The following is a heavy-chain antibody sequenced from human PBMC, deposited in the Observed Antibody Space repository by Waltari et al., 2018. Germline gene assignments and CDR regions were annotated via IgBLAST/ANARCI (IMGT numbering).Heavy chain of an antibody. D-gene: IGHD3-10*01. J-gene: IGHJ4*02. CDR2: MLNSNTR. CDR3: ARAPPLTFYDGSGSPYYFDF. CDR1: GFTFTSYQ. V-gene: IGHV3-48*03. Sequence: EVQLVESGGGLVQPGGSLRLSCAASGFTFTSYQMHWVRQAPGKVLEWISYMLNSNTRYYPDSGNGRFTGSRDNANGSLYLHRNSLRAEDTAVYYCARAPPLTFYDGSGSPYYFDFWGQGTLVTVSS.